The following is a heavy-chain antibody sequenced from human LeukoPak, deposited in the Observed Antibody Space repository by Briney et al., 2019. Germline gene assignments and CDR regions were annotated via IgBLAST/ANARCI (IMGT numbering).Heavy chain of an antibody. CDR1: GGSIKNYY. CDR3: ARVGDGITDKDYYYYGMDV. V-gene: IGHV4-59*01. J-gene: IGHJ6*02. Sequence: SETLSLTCSVSGGSIKNYYWRWIRQPPGKGLEWIGQIFYSGSTYYNPSLKSRVSILVDTSKNQFSLKLRSVTAADTALYYCARVGDGITDKDYYYYGMDVWGQGTTVIVSS. D-gene: IGHD1-20*01. CDR2: IFYSGST.